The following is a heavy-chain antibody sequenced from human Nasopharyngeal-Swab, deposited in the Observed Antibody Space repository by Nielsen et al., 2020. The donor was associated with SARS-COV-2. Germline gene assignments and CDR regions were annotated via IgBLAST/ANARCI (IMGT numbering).Heavy chain of an antibody. Sequence: SVKVSCKASGGTFSSYAISWVRQAPGQGLEWMGRIIPILGIANYAQKFQGRVTITANKPTSTAYMELSSLRSEDTAVYSCAREYCSGGSCYGNYGMDVWGQGTTVTVSS. J-gene: IGHJ6*02. V-gene: IGHV1-69*04. D-gene: IGHD2-15*01. CDR3: AREYCSGGSCYGNYGMDV. CDR2: IIPILGIA. CDR1: GGTFSSYA.